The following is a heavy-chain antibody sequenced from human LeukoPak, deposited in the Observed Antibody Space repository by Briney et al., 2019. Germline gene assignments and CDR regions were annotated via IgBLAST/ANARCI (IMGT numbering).Heavy chain of an antibody. J-gene: IGHJ4*02. CDR2: IYYSGST. CDR1: GGSISSGGYY. V-gene: IGHV4-31*03. D-gene: IGHD6-19*01. Sequence: PSQTLSLTCTVSGGSISSGGYYWSWIRQHPGKGLEWIGYIYYSGSTYYNPSLKSRVTISVDTSKNQFSLKLSSVTAADTAVYYCARVDSSGWTLDYWGQGTLVTVSS. CDR3: ARVDSSGWTLDY.